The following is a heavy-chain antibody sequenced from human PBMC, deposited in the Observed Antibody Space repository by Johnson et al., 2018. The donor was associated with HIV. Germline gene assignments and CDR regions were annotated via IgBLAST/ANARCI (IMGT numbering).Heavy chain of an antibody. CDR2: IYSGGST. Sequence: QVQLVESGGGVVQPGRSLRLSCAASGFTFSSYAMHWVRQAPGKGLEWVSVIYSGGSTYYADSVKGRFTISRDKSKNMVYLQMNSLRAEDTAVYYCARDATAAGARTFDIWGQGTMVTVSS. J-gene: IGHJ3*02. D-gene: IGHD6-13*01. CDR1: GFTFSSYA. CDR3: ARDATAAGARTFDI. V-gene: IGHV3-NL1*01.